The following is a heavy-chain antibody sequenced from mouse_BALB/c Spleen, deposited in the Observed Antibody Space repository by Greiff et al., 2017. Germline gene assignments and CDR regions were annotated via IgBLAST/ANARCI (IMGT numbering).Heavy chain of an antibody. Sequence: QVQLKESGPDLVAPSQSLSITCTVSGFSLTSYGVHWVRQPPGKGLEWLVVIWSDGSTTYNSALKSRLSISKDNSKSQVFLKMNSLQTDDTAMYYCARHFGPYGYAFAYWGQGTLVTVSA. CDR3: ARHFGPYGYAFAY. CDR1: GFSLTSYG. J-gene: IGHJ3*01. V-gene: IGHV2-6-2*01. CDR2: IWSDGST. D-gene: IGHD2-2*01.